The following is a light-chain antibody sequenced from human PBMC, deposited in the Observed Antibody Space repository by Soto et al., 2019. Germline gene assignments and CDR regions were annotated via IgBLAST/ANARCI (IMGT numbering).Light chain of an antibody. CDR3: SSYSGSNILV. CDR1: SIDVGGYNY. J-gene: IGLJ2*01. Sequence: QSALTQPPSASGSPGQSVTISCTGTSIDVGGYNYVSWYQQHPGKAPKLMIYEVNKRPSGVPDRFSGSKSGNTASLTVSGLQAEDDADYYCSSYSGSNILVFGGGTKLTVL. V-gene: IGLV2-8*01. CDR2: EVN.